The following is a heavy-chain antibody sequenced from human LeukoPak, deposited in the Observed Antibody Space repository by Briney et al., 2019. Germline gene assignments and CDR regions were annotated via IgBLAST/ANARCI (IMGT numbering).Heavy chain of an antibody. CDR3: AGRPTGYSSGYIH. CDR2: ISGSAHKI. Sequence: GGSLRLSCTASGFTFSNFWMGWVRQAPEKGLDWVSVISGSAHKIRYADSVKGRFTISRDNSENIVYLQMDNLRVEDTAVYYCAGRPTGYSSGYIHWGQGTLVTVSS. D-gene: IGHD5-18*01. CDR1: GFTFSNFW. J-gene: IGHJ4*02. V-gene: IGHV3-23*01.